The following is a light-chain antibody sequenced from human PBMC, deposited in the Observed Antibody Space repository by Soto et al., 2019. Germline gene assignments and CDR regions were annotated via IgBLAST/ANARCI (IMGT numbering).Light chain of an antibody. Sequence: IQMTQSPSTLSASVGDRVTITCRASQDTSRSLGWYQQKPGKAPKLLIYAASTLHSGVPSRFSGSGSGTEFTLTISSLQPEDFATYYCQQLYTYPLTFGGGTKVDIK. J-gene: IGKJ4*02. CDR3: QQLYTYPLT. V-gene: IGKV1-9*01. CDR1: QDTSRS. CDR2: AAS.